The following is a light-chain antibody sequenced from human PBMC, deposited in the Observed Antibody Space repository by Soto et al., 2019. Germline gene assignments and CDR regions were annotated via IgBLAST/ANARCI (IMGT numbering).Light chain of an antibody. CDR3: CSYAGTYTHVV. Sequence: QSALTQPRSVSGSPGQSVAISCTGTSSDVGGYIYVSWYQQHPGKAPKHMIYDVNKRPPGVPDRFSGSKSGNTASLTISGLQAEDEAEYYCCSYAGTYTHVVFGGGTQLTVL. CDR2: DVN. CDR1: SSDVGGYIY. V-gene: IGLV2-11*01. J-gene: IGLJ2*01.